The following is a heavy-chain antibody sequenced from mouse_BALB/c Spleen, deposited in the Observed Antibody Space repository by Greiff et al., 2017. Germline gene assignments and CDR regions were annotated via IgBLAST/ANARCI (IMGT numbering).Heavy chain of an antibody. CDR3: ARDRGYYDYDGGFAY. CDR2: ISSGGSYT. Sequence: EVMLVESGGGLVKPGGSLKLSCAASGFTFSSYAMSWVRQSPEKRLEWVAEISSGGSYTYYPDTVTGRFTISRDNAKNTLYLEMSSLRSEDTAMYYCARDRGYYDYDGGFAYWGQGTLVTVSA. V-gene: IGHV5-9-4*01. J-gene: IGHJ3*01. D-gene: IGHD2-4*01. CDR1: GFTFSSYA.